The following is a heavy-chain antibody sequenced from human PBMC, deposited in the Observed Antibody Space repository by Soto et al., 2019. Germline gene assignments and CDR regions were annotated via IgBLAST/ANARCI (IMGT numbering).Heavy chain of an antibody. J-gene: IGHJ4*02. Sequence: QVQLVQSGGEVKQPGASVKVSCQASGYTFTSYGVSWVRQAPGQGLEWMGWISADNGHTNYAQNLQGRVTVTTDTSTSTAYMELRSLRSDDTAVYYCARDASSGTRLTFDYWGQGTLVTVSS. CDR3: ARDASSGTRLTFDY. CDR1: GYTFTSYG. D-gene: IGHD6-13*01. CDR2: ISADNGHT. V-gene: IGHV1-18*01.